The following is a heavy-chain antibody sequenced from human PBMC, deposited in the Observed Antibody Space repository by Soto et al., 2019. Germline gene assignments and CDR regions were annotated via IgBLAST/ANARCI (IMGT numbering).Heavy chain of an antibody. J-gene: IGHJ6*02. CDR1: GYTFTSYG. D-gene: IGHD2-2*01. Sequence: ASVKVSCKASGYTFTSYGISWVRQAPGQGLEWMGWISAYNGNTNYAQKLQGRVTMTRDTSMSTAYMELRRLRSDDTAVYYCARMIVVPVDRDYYYGMDVWGQGTTVTVSS. CDR2: ISAYNGNT. CDR3: ARMIVVPVDRDYYYGMDV. V-gene: IGHV1-18*01.